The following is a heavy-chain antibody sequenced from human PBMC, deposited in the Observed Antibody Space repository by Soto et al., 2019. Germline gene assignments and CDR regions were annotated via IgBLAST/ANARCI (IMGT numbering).Heavy chain of an antibody. Sequence: GASVKVSCKASGYTFTGYYMHWVRQAPGQGLEWMGWINPNSGGTNYAQKFQGGVTMTRDTSISTAYMELSRLRSDDTAVYYCARDSIAAAGTDYGMDVWGQGTTVTVSS. CDR3: ARDSIAAAGTDYGMDV. V-gene: IGHV1-2*02. J-gene: IGHJ6*02. CDR1: GYTFTGYY. D-gene: IGHD6-13*01. CDR2: INPNSGGT.